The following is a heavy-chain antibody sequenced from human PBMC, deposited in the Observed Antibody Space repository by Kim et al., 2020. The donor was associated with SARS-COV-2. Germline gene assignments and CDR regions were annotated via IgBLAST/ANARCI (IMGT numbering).Heavy chain of an antibody. CDR3: VRRFDL. CDR2: IYYNGTT. V-gene: IGHV4-59*08. Sequence: SETLSLTCIVSGGSINNYYWSWIRQPPGKGLEYIGSIYYNGTTNYNPTLKSRVTISMGTSKDQFSLKLSSVTAADTAVYYCVRRFDLCGRGTLVTVSS. CDR1: GGSINNYY. J-gene: IGHJ2*01.